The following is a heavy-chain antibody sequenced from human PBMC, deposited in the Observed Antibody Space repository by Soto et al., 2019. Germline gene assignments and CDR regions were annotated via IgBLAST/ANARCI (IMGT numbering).Heavy chain of an antibody. CDR3: AHRQRVYYSDSSGYYGFDY. D-gene: IGHD3-22*01. CDR2: IYWDDDK. J-gene: IGHJ4*02. Sequence: QITLKESGPTLVKPTQTLTLTCTFSGFSLSTSGVGVGWIRQPPGKALEWLALIYWDDDKRYSPSLKSRLTITKDTSKNQVVLTMTNMDPVDTATYYCAHRQRVYYSDSSGYYGFDYWGQGTLVTVSS. V-gene: IGHV2-5*02. CDR1: GFSLSTSGVG.